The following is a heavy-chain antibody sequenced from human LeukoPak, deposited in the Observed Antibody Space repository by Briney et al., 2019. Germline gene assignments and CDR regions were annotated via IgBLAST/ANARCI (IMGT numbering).Heavy chain of an antibody. CDR2: ISSSGSTI. V-gene: IGHV3-48*03. Sequence: GGSLRLSCAASGFTFSSYEMNWVRQAPGKGLEWVSYISSSGSTIYYADSVKGRFTISRDNAKNSLYLQMNSLRAEDTAVYYCARDNRDSSSWYRGFDPWGQGTLVTVSS. CDR1: GFTFSSYE. CDR3: ARDNRDSSSWYRGFDP. J-gene: IGHJ5*02. D-gene: IGHD6-13*01.